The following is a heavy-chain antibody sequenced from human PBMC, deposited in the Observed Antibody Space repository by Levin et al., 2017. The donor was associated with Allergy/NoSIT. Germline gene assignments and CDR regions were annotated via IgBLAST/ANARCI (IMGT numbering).Heavy chain of an antibody. CDR2: IYYSGTT. J-gene: IGHJ4*02. CDR3: ARRGSFYPYFDS. Sequence: SPTLSLPCSVSGGSVSSSSYYWGWIRQPPGKGLEWIGSIYYSGTTSYNPSLKSRLTISIDTSKNLFSLNLSSVTAADTAVYFCARRGSFYPYFDSWGQGTLVTVSS. CDR1: GGSVSSSSYY. V-gene: IGHV4-39*01. D-gene: IGHD3-10*01.